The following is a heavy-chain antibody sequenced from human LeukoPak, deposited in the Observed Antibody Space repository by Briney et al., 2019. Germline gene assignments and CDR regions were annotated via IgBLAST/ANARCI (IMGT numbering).Heavy chain of an antibody. CDR3: ARARWLDDEPFDY. V-gene: IGHV3-30-3*01. CDR1: GFTFSSYA. CDR2: ISYDGSNK. J-gene: IGHJ4*02. D-gene: IGHD6-19*01. Sequence: GGSLRLSCAASGFTFSSYAMHWVRQAPGKGLEWVAVISYDGSNKYYADSVKGRFTISRDNSKNTLYLQMNSLRAEDTAVYYCARARWLDDEPFDYWGQGTLVTVSS.